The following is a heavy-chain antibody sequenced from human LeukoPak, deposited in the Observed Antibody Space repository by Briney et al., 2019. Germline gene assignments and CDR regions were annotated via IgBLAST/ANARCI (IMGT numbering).Heavy chain of an antibody. CDR1: GGSMSSHY. CDR2: ISHGGQT. V-gene: IGHV4-59*11. D-gene: IGHD3-10*01. J-gene: IGHJ4*02. CDR3: ARDTYYTSGTYYIDYFDS. Sequence: PSETLSLTCTVSGGSMSSHYWSWARQPPGKALEWIGYISHGGQTLSNPSLSSRVTISVDTSNNQFSLKLTSVAAADTVVYFCARDTYYTSGTYYIDYFDSWGQGALVTVSS.